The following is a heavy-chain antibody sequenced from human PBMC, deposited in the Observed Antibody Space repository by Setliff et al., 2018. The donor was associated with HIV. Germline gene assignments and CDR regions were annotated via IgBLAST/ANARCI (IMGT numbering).Heavy chain of an antibody. CDR1: GFTFSSYN. Sequence: GGSLRLSCAASGFTFSSYNMNWVRQAPGKGLEWVSSISSSSSYIYYADSVKGRFTISRDNAKNSLYLQMNSLRAEDTAVYFCARGMIRGAIITEFDSWGQGTLVTVSS. CDR3: ARGMIRGAIITEFDS. J-gene: IGHJ4*02. CDR2: ISSSSSYI. D-gene: IGHD3-10*01. V-gene: IGHV3-21*01.